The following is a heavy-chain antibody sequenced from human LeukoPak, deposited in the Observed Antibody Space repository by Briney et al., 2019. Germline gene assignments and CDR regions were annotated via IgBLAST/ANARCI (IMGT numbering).Heavy chain of an antibody. V-gene: IGHV3-9*03. Sequence: GGSLRLSCAASGFTFDDYAMHWVRQAPGKGLEWVSGISWNSGSIGYADSVKGRFTISRDNAKNSLYLQMNSLRAEDMALYYCAKDLDGGGAIYDSSGFDYWGQGTLVTVS. CDR1: GFTFDDYA. CDR2: ISWNSGSI. CDR3: AKDLDGGGAIYDSSGFDY. J-gene: IGHJ4*02. D-gene: IGHD3-22*01.